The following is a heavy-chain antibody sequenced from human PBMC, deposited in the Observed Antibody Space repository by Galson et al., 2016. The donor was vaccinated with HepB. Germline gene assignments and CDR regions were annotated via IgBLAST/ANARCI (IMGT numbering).Heavy chain of an antibody. J-gene: IGHJ4*02. D-gene: IGHD1-7*01. Sequence: SLRLSCAVSGFIFSNAWMTWVRQAPGKGLEWVGRIKRKSDGGTTDYAAAVKGRFIITRDDSTDTLYLQMNSLKTEDTGVYYCSTGVYGTGTNDCWGQGTLVTVSS. CDR3: STGVYGTGTNDC. CDR2: IKRKSDGGTT. V-gene: IGHV3-15*01. CDR1: GFIFSNAW.